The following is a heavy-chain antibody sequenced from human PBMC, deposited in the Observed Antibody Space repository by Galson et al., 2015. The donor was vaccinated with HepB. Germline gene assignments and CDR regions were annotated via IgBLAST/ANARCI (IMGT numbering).Heavy chain of an antibody. CDR1: GDSVSSNSAA. D-gene: IGHD3-3*01. CDR3: ARGPSFYDFWSGYYWEGAFDI. J-gene: IGHJ3*02. V-gene: IGHV6-1*01. CDR2: TYYRSKWYN. Sequence: CAISGDSVSSNSAAWNWIRQSPSRGLEWLGRTYYRSKWYNDYAVSVKSRITINPDTSKNQFSLQLNSVTPKDTAVYYCARGPSFYDFWSGYYWEGAFDIWGQGTMVTVSS.